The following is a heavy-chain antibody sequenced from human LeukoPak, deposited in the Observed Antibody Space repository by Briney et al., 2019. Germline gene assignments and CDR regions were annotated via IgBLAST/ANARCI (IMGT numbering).Heavy chain of an antibody. Sequence: SETLSLTCAVYGGSFSGYYWSWIRQPPGKGLEWIGEINHSGSTNYNPSLKSRVTISVDTSKNQFSLKLSSVTAADTAVYYCARGSRGGFIRNFDYWGQGTLVTVSS. CDR3: ARGSRGGFIRNFDY. V-gene: IGHV4-34*01. CDR2: INHSGST. CDR1: GGSFSGYY. J-gene: IGHJ4*02. D-gene: IGHD3-10*01.